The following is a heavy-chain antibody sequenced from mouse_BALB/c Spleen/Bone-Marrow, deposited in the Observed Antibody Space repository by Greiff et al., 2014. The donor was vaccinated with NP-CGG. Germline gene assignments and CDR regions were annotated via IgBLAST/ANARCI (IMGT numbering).Heavy chain of an antibody. CDR1: GYTFTNYW. Sequence: VQLQQSGAELVRPGTSVKISCKASGYTFTNYWLGWVKQTPGHGLEWIGDIYPGGGYTNYNEKFKGKATLTADTSSSTAYMQLSSLTSEDSAVYFCARRGTGVDYWGQGTTLTVSS. V-gene: IGHV1-63*02. CDR2: IYPGGGYT. D-gene: IGHD4-1*01. J-gene: IGHJ2*01. CDR3: ARRGTGVDY.